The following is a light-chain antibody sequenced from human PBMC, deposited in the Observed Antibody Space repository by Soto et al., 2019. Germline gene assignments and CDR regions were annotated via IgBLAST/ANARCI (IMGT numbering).Light chain of an antibody. CDR1: SSNIGAGYD. CDR3: QSYDSSLSGHVV. J-gene: IGLJ2*01. CDR2: GNS. Sequence: QPVLTQPPSVSGAPGQRVTISCTGSSSNIGAGYDVPWYQQLPGTAPKLLIYGNSNRPSGVPDRFSGSKSGTSASLAITGLQAEDEADYYCQSYDSSLSGHVVFGGGTKLTVL. V-gene: IGLV1-40*01.